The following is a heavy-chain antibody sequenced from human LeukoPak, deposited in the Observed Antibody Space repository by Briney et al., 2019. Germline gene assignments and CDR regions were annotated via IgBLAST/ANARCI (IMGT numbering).Heavy chain of an antibody. CDR2: IHYSGST. V-gene: IGHV4-31*03. Sequence: SETLSLTCSVSGGSISSGGYYWSWIRQHPGKGLEWIGYIHYSGSTYYNPSLKSRVTISVDTSKNQFSLKLSSVTAADTAVYYCARDVGSGSYPDAFDIWGQGTMVTVSS. D-gene: IGHD3-10*01. CDR3: ARDVGSGSYPDAFDI. J-gene: IGHJ3*02. CDR1: GGSISSGGYY.